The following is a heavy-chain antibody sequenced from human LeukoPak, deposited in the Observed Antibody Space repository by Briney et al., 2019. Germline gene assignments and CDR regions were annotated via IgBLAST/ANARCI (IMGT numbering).Heavy chain of an antibody. D-gene: IGHD5-24*01. CDR1: GYSISSGYY. J-gene: IGHJ4*02. Sequence: SEALSLICTVSGYSISSGYYWGWIRQPPGKGLEWIGSIYHSGSTYYNPSLKSRVTISVDTSKNQFSLKLSSVTAADTAVYYCASLDGYNHVDWGQGTLVTVSS. V-gene: IGHV4-38-2*02. CDR2: IYHSGST. CDR3: ASLDGYNHVD.